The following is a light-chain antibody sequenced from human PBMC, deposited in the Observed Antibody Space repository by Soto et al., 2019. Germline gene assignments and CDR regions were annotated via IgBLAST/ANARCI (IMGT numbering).Light chain of an antibody. CDR1: QSVSSY. V-gene: IGKV3-11*01. Sequence: EIVLTHSPATLSLSPGERATLSCRASQSVSSYLAWAQQKPGQAPRLLIYDASNRASGIPARFSGSGSGTDFTLTISSLEPEDVAVYYWQQRSNWPPLTFGGGTKVEIK. CDR2: DAS. CDR3: QQRSNWPPLT. J-gene: IGKJ4*01.